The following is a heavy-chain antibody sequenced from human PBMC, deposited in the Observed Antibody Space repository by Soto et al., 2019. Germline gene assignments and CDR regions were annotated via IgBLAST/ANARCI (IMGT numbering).Heavy chain of an antibody. CDR3: TISQDRGGRTTFIY. V-gene: IGHV3-9*01. D-gene: IGHD3-16*01. J-gene: IGHJ4*02. CDR2: INWKSDI. CDR1: VLSLDDNA. Sequence: VLSLDDNAMPWVGQAPEKGLEWVSGINWKSDIGCADSVKGRFAISGDNAENSLYLQMNRLRAEETALYYCTISQDRGGRTTFIYWGQGTKVTVS.